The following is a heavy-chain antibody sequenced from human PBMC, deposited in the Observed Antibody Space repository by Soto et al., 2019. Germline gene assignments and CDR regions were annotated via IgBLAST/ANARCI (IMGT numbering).Heavy chain of an antibody. CDR3: ARDRAPTVTTHFYYYYGMDV. J-gene: IGHJ6*02. D-gene: IGHD4-4*01. CDR1: GYSFTSYW. CDR2: IYPGDSDT. V-gene: IGHV5-51*01. Sequence: GESLKISCKGSGYSFTSYWIGWVRQMPGKGLEWMGIIYPGDSDTRYSPSFQGQVTISADKSISTAYLQWSSLKASDTAVYYCARDRAPTVTTHFYYYYGMDVRGQGTTVTVSS.